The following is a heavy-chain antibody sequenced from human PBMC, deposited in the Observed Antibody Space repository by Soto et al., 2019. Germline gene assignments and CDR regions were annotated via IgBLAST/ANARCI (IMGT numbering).Heavy chain of an antibody. V-gene: IGHV1-3*01. CDR1: GYTFISYA. D-gene: IGHD2-2*01. J-gene: IGHJ5*02. CDR2: IHAGNGNT. Sequence: ASVKVSCKASGYTFISYAIHWVRQAPGQRLEWMGWIHAGNGNTKYSQNFQGRVTITRDTSASTVYMELSSLRSEDTAVYYCARAAVPAAQNWFDPWGQGTLVTVSS. CDR3: ARAAVPAAQNWFDP.